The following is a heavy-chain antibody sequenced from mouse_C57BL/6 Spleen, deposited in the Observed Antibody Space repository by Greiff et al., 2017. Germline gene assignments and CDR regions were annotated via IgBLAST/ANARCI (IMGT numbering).Heavy chain of an antibody. CDR1: GYTFTSYW. Sequence: LVESGAELVKPGASVKLSCKASGYTFTSYWMHWVKQRPGQGLEWIGMIHPNSGSTNYNEKFKSKATLTVDKSSSTAYMQLSSLTSEDSAVYYCARGDYGSYAMDYWGQGTSVTVSS. CDR3: ARGDYGSYAMDY. J-gene: IGHJ4*01. D-gene: IGHD1-1*01. CDR2: IHPNSGST. V-gene: IGHV1-64*01.